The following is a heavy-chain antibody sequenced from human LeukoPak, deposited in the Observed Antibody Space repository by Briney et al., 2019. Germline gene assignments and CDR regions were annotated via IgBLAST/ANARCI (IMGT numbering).Heavy chain of an antibody. D-gene: IGHD2-2*01. J-gene: IGHJ4*02. CDR2: ISAYNGYT. Sequence: ASVKVSCKASGYTFTGYYMHWVRQAPGQGLEWVGWISAYNGYTDYAQRLQGRIVMTTDTSTSTAYMELRSLTSDDTAVYYCVRDRFSTSSKYFDSWGQGTLVTVSS. CDR1: GYTFTGYY. CDR3: VRDRFSTSSKYFDS. V-gene: IGHV1-18*04.